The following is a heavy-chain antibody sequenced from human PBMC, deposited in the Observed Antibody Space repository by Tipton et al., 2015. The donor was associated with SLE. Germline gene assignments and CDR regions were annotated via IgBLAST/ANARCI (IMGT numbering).Heavy chain of an antibody. CDR2: INSDGSST. J-gene: IGHJ6*03. CDR3: ARGRVVPAAISDYYYYMDV. CDR1: GFTFSSYW. D-gene: IGHD2-2*02. Sequence: SLRLSCAASGFTFSSYWMHWVRQAPGKGLVWVSRINSDGSSTSYADSVKGRFTIPRDNAKNTLYLQMNSLRAEDTAVYYCARGRVVPAAISDYYYYMDVWGKGTTVTVSS. V-gene: IGHV3-74*01.